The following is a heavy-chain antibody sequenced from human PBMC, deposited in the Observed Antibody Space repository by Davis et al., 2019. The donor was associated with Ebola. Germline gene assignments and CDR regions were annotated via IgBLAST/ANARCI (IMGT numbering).Heavy chain of an antibody. CDR1: GFTFSSYS. J-gene: IGHJ5*02. CDR3: ARDLGSGSYYSDNWFDP. CDR2: ISSSSSTI. V-gene: IGHV3-48*04. Sequence: GGSLRLSCAASGFTFSSYSMNWVRQAPGKGLEWVSYISSSSSTIYYADSVKGRFTISRDNAKNSLYLQMNSLRAEDTAVYYCARDLGSGSYYSDNWFDPWGQGTLVTVSS. D-gene: IGHD3-10*01.